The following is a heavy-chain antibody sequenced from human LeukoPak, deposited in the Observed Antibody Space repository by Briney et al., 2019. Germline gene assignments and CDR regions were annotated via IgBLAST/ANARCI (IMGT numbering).Heavy chain of an antibody. CDR2: IIPILGIA. CDR3: ARNIFKSSGWYPFDY. D-gene: IGHD6-19*01. Sequence: ASVKVSCNASGRTFRSYTISWVRQAPGQGLERMGRIIPILGIANYAQKFQGRVTITADKSTSTAYMELSSLRSEDTAVYYCARNIFKSSGWYPFDYWGQGTLVTVSS. CDR1: GRTFRSYT. V-gene: IGHV1-69*02. J-gene: IGHJ4*02.